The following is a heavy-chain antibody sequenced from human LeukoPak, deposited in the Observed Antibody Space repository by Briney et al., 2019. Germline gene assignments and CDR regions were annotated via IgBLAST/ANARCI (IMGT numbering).Heavy chain of an antibody. J-gene: IGHJ4*02. V-gene: IGHV1-46*01. CDR3: ARAPDNYGIDDY. CDR1: GYTFTRYY. D-gene: IGHD5-18*01. Sequence: ASVKVSCKASGYTFTRYYMHWVRQAPGQGLEWMGIINPSAGSTSYAPKFQGRVTLTRDTSTSTVYMELSSLGYEDTAIYYCARAPDNYGIDDYWGQGTLLTVSS. CDR2: INPSAGST.